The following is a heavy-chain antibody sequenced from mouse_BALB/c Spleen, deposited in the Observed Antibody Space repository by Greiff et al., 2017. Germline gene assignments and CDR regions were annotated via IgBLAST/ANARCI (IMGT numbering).Heavy chain of an antibody. J-gene: IGHJ2*01. V-gene: IGHV5-17*02. CDR1: GFTFSSFG. D-gene: IGHD2-1*01. CDR3: ARGEIYGYYATY. Sequence: DVKLVESGGGLVQPGGSRKLSCAASGFTFSSFGMHWVRQAPEKGLEWVAYISSGSSTIYYADTVKGRFTISRDNPKNTLFLQMTSLRSEDTAMYYCARGEIYGYYATYWGQGTTLTVSS. CDR2: ISSGSSTI.